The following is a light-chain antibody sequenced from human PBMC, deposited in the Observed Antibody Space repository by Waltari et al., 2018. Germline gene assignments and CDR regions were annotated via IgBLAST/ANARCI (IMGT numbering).Light chain of an antibody. J-gene: IGKJ4*01. Sequence: IQLTQPPSTLSASMGDGVTIPCRASQIINCWLVCYQQKPGTAPELLLYKTSSLGSGVPARFIGSGSRTELTLIITSLQPDDFATYYCQQYNSYSLLTVGGGTKVEIK. CDR2: KTS. CDR1: QIINCW. V-gene: IGKV1-5*03. CDR3: QQYNSYSLLT.